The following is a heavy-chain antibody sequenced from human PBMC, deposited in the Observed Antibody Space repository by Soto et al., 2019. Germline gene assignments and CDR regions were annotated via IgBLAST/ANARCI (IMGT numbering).Heavy chain of an antibody. CDR1: GFTFSSYA. V-gene: IGHV3-30-3*01. CDR2: ISYDGSNK. Sequence: GGSLRLSXAASGFTFSSYAMHWVRQAPGKGLEWVAVISYDGSNKYYADSVKGRFTISRDNSKNTLYLQMNSLRAEDTAVYYCARDVVFDYWGQGTLVTVSS. D-gene: IGHD2-15*01. CDR3: ARDVVFDY. J-gene: IGHJ4*02.